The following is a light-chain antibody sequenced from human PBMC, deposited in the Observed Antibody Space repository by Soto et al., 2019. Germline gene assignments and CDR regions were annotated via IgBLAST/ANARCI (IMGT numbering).Light chain of an antibody. V-gene: IGKV1-5*01. Sequence: DIQMTQSPSTLSASVGDRVTITCRASQSISTWLAWYQQKPGSAPQLLIYDASTLESGVPARFSGSGSGTEFSLTISSLQPGDFATYYCQQYESYSPLTFGGGTKVEI. CDR3: QQYESYSPLT. J-gene: IGKJ4*01. CDR2: DAS. CDR1: QSISTW.